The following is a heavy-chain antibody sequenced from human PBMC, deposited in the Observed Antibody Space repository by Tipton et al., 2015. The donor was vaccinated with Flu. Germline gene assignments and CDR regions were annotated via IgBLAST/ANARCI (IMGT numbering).Heavy chain of an antibody. Sequence: TLSLTCTVSCGSISSGGYYWSWIRQHPGKGLEWIGYIYYSGTTNYNPALKSRLTISVDTSKNQFSLKLTAVTAADSAVYYCARGGGGRIAAAVFLDYWGQGTLVTVSS. CDR1: CGSISSGGYY. J-gene: IGHJ4*02. CDR2: IYYSGTT. CDR3: ARGGGGRIAAAVFLDY. D-gene: IGHD6-13*01. V-gene: IGHV4-31*03.